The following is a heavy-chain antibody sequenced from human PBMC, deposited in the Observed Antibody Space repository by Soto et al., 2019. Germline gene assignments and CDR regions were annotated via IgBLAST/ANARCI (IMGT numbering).Heavy chain of an antibody. J-gene: IGHJ6*02. V-gene: IGHV3-66*03. CDR3: ASRAVCGPYYGSGSPLRLDV. D-gene: IGHD3-10*01. CDR2: IYSCGST. CDR1: GFTVSSNY. Sequence: GGSLRLSCAASGFTVSSNYMSWVRQAPGKGLEWVSVIYSCGSTYYADSVKGRFTISRDNSKNTLYLQMNSLRAGDTAVYYCASRAVCGPYYGSGSPLRLDVWGQGTTVTVSS.